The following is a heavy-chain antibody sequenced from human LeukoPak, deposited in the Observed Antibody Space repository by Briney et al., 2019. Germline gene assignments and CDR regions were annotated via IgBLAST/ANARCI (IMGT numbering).Heavy chain of an antibody. CDR2: IIPIFGTA. Sequence: AASVKVSCKASGGTFSSYAISWVRQAPGQGLEWMGGIIPIFGTANYAQKFQGRVTITADESTSTAYMELSSLRSEDTAVYYCARGQWLVRSYYYYGMGVWGQGTTVTVSS. V-gene: IGHV1-69*13. CDR1: GGTFSSYA. J-gene: IGHJ6*02. CDR3: ARGQWLVRSYYYYGMGV. D-gene: IGHD6-19*01.